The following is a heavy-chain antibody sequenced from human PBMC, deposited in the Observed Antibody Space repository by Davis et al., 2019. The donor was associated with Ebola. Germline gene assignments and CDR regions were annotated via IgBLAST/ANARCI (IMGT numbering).Heavy chain of an antibody. CDR2: ISAYNGDT. CDR1: GYTFTSYY. J-gene: IGHJ5*02. Sequence: ASVKVSCKASGYTFTSYYMHWVRQAPGQGLEYMGWISAYNGDTNYAQKLQGRVTMTTDTSTSTAYMELRSLRSDDTAVYYCARVRSEDWFDPWGQGTLVTVSS. CDR3: ARVRSEDWFDP. D-gene: IGHD3-10*01. V-gene: IGHV1-18*04.